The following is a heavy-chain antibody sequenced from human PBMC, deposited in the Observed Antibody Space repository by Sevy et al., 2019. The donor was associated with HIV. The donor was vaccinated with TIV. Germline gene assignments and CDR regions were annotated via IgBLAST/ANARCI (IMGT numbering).Heavy chain of an antibody. D-gene: IGHD3-10*01. CDR3: ARTMWSSGSYYNSPFDY. CDR2: IYYSGST. Sequence: SETLSLTCTVSGGSISSYFWSWIRQPPGKGLECIGYIYYSGSTNYNPSLKSRVTISVDTSKNQFSLKLSSVTAADTAVYYCARTMWSSGSYYNSPFDYWGQGTLVTVSS. J-gene: IGHJ4*02. V-gene: IGHV4-59*01. CDR1: GGSISSYF.